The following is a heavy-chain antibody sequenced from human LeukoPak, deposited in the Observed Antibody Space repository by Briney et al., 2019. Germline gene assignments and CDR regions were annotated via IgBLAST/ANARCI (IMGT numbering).Heavy chain of an antibody. Sequence: PGGSLRLSCAASGFTFSSYSMNWVRQAPGKGLNGFPPISSSSSYIYYADSVKGRFTISRDNAKNSLYLQMNSLRAEDTAVYYCASVPPSIAVAGTDDYWGQGTLVTVSS. D-gene: IGHD6-19*01. CDR1: GFTFSSYS. CDR2: ISSSSSYI. J-gene: IGHJ4*02. V-gene: IGHV3-21*01. CDR3: ASVPPSIAVAGTDDY.